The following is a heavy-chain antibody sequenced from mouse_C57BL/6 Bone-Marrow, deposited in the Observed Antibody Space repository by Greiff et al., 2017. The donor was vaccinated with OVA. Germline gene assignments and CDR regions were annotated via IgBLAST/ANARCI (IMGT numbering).Heavy chain of an antibody. CDR2: ISDGGSYT. CDR1: GFTFSSYA. J-gene: IGHJ3*01. V-gene: IGHV5-4*01. Sequence: EVKLVESGGGLVKPGGSLKLSCAASGFTFSSYAMSWVRQTPEKRLEWVATISDGGSYTYYPDNVKGRFTISRDNAKNNLYLQMSDLKSEDTAMYYCARDLAWFAYWGQGTLVTVSA. CDR3: ARDLAWFAY.